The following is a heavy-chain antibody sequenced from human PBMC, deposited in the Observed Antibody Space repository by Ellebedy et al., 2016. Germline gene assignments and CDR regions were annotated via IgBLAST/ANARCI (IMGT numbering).Heavy chain of an antibody. D-gene: IGHD3-16*01. J-gene: IGHJ3*02. CDR3: ARHRNSYDYGDDAFDI. CDR2: IYSADTT. CDR1: GFSVSNNY. V-gene: IGHV3-53*01. Sequence: GGSLRLXXAAFGFSVSNNYLHWVRQAPGKGLEWVSVIYSADTTYYSDSVRGRFTISRDSFENTLYLHMRSLRAEDTAVYYCARHRNSYDYGDDAFDIWGQGTMVTVSS.